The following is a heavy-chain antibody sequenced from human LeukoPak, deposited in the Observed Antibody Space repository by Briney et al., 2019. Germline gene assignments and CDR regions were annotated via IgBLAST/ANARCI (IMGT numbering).Heavy chain of an antibody. CDR2: IIPIFGTA. CDR1: GGTFSSYA. D-gene: IGHD3-9*01. CDR3: ARGLLRYFDWLYRYSYYGMDV. Sequence: ASVKVSCKASGGTFSSYAISWVRQAPGQGLEWMGGIIPIFGTANYAQKFQGRVTITADESTSTAYMELGSLRSEDTAVYYCARGLLRYFDWLYRYSYYGMDVWGKGTTVTVSS. J-gene: IGHJ6*04. V-gene: IGHV1-69*13.